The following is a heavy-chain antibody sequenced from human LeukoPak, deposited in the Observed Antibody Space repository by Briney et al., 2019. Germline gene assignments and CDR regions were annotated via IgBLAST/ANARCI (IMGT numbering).Heavy chain of an antibody. Sequence: GGSLRLSCAASGFTFSSYWMSWVRQAPGKGLEWVANINQDGSEKYYVDSVKCRLTISRDNAKNSLYLQMNSLRAEDTAVYYCARDISPAAQWLVFGAFDIWGQGTMVTVSS. CDR2: INQDGSEK. CDR1: GFTFSSYW. J-gene: IGHJ3*02. CDR3: ARDISPAAQWLVFGAFDI. D-gene: IGHD6-19*01. V-gene: IGHV3-7*01.